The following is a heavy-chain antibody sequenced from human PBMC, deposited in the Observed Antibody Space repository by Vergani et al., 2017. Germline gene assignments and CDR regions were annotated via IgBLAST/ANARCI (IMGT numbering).Heavy chain of an antibody. D-gene: IGHD3-22*01. CDR3: ARGARINYYDSSDWYFDL. V-gene: IGHV1-46*01. CDR1: GYTFTSYY. CDR2: INPSGGST. J-gene: IGHJ2*01. Sequence: QVQLVQSGAEVKKPGASVKVSCKASGYTFTSYYMHWVRQAPGQGLEWMGIINPSGGSTSYAQKFQGRVTMTRDTSTSTVYMELSSLRSEDTAVYYCARGARINYYDSSDWYFDLWGRGTLVTVSS.